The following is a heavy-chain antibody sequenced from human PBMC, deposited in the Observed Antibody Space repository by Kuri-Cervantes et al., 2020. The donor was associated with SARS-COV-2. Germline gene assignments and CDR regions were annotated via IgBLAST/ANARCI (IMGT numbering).Heavy chain of an antibody. CDR2: ISSSSGSI. Sequence: GGSLRLSCAASGFTFSSYSMNWVRQAPGKGLEWVSYISSSSGSIYYADSVRGRFTISRDNAKNSLYLQMNSLRAEDTAVYYCAKPPHCSSTSCYGGYYMDVWGKGTTVTVSS. V-gene: IGHV3-21*05. D-gene: IGHD2-2*01. J-gene: IGHJ6*03. CDR1: GFTFSSYS. CDR3: AKPPHCSSTSCYGGYYMDV.